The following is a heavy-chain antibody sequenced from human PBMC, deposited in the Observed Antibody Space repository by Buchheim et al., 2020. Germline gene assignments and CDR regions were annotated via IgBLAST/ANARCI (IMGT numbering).Heavy chain of an antibody. J-gene: IGHJ4*02. V-gene: IGHV4-30-2*01. CDR1: GGSIFSGGYS. CDR2: IHQGGDS. CDR3: ARENSAHFDY. Sequence: QLHLQESGSGLVKPSQTLSLTCAVSGGSIFSGGYSWSWIRQPPGKGLEWIGYIHQGGDSYYDPSLKSRATISLDKSTNQFSLKINSVTAADTAVYYCARENSAHFDYWGQGIL. D-gene: IGHD1-7*01.